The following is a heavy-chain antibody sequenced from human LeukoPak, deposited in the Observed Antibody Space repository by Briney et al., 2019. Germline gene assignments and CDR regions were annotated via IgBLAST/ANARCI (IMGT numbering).Heavy chain of an antibody. CDR3: ARDDSGSYYSLDY. CDR1: GGTFSSYA. Sequence: GASVKVSCKASGGTFSSYAISWVRQAPGQGLEWMGGIIPIFGTANYAQKLQGRVTVTTDTSTNTAYMELRSLRSDDTAVYYCARDDSGSYYSLDYWGQGTLVTVSS. J-gene: IGHJ4*02. CDR2: IIPIFGTA. V-gene: IGHV1-69*05. D-gene: IGHD3-10*01.